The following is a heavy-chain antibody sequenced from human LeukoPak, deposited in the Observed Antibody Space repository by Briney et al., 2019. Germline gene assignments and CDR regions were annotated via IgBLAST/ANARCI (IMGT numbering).Heavy chain of an antibody. CDR3: ARRQPPISCGSSGYYCGRRSYYFDY. D-gene: IGHD3-22*01. CDR2: IYYSGTT. V-gene: IGHV4-39*07. CDR1: GGSISNNNYY. J-gene: IGHJ4*02. Sequence: PSETLSLTCTVSGGSISNNNYYWGWIRQPPGKGLEWIGSIYYSGTTYYNPSLKSRVTISVDTSKNQFSLKLSSVTAADTAVYYCARRQPPISCGSSGYYCGRRSYYFDYWGQGTLVTVSS.